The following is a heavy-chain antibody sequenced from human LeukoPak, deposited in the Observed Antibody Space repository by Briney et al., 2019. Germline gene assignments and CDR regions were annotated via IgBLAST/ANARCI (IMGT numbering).Heavy chain of an antibody. CDR3: ARDWGQRGVGATLAN. D-gene: IGHD1-26*01. J-gene: IGHJ4*02. CDR2: ISHDGSES. Sequence: GGSLRLSCAASGFTFSSHAMVWVRQAPGKGLEWVSFISHDGSESFHTESVKGRFTISRDNFKNAVDLQVSGLKEEDTAVYYCARDWGQRGVGATLANWGQGTLVIVSS. V-gene: IGHV3-30-3*01. CDR1: GFTFSSHA.